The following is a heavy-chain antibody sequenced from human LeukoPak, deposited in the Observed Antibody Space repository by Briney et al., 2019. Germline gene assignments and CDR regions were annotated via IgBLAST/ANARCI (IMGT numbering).Heavy chain of an antibody. Sequence: PGGSLRLSCAASGFTFSSYSMNWVRQAPGKGLEWVASISSSSDHIYYADSVKGRFTISRDNAKNSLYLQMNSLKTEDTAVYYCTRRLRTHYYYYYYMDVWGKGTTVTISS. D-gene: IGHD4-17*01. CDR1: GFTFSSYS. CDR3: TRRLRTHYYYYYYMDV. J-gene: IGHJ6*03. CDR2: ISSSSDHI. V-gene: IGHV3-21*03.